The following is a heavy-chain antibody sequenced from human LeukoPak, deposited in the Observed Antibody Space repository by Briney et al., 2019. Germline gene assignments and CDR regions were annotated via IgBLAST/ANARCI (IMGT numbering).Heavy chain of an antibody. CDR2: ISYDGSNK. D-gene: IGHD4-17*01. CDR1: GFTFSSYG. Sequence: TGGSLRLSCAASGFTFSSYGMHWVRQAPAEGLEWVAIISYDGSNKYYADSVKGRFTISRDNSKNTLYLQMNSLRAEDTAVYYCAKSTTVTQRGYFDYWGQGTLVTVSS. CDR3: AKSTTVTQRGYFDY. J-gene: IGHJ4*02. V-gene: IGHV3-30*18.